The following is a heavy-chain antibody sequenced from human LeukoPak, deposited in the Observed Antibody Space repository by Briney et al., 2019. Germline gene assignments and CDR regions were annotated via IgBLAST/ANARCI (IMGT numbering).Heavy chain of an antibody. J-gene: IGHJ4*02. V-gene: IGHV4-38-2*02. CDR1: DYSISSGYY. CDR3: ASRKLGNDY. CDR2: IYHSGST. D-gene: IGHD7-27*01. Sequence: SETLSLTCTVSDYSISSGYYWGWIRQSPGKGLEWIGNIYHSGSTYYNPRLKSRVTISVDTSQNQFSLKLSSVTAADTAVYYCASRKLGNDYWGQGTLVTVSS.